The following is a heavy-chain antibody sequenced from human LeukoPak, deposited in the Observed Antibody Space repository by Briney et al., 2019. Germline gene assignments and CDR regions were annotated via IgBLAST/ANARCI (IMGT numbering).Heavy chain of an antibody. CDR3: ARQKYCSGASCFVVTDPFEY. J-gene: IGHJ4*02. CDR2: IYPSDSDT. CDR1: GYIFASYW. V-gene: IGHV5-51*01. Sequence: HGESLKISCKAAGYIFASYWIGWVRQMPGKGLEWMGIIYPSDSDTRYSPSFQGQVTFSVDQSTNTAFLQWSTLRASDSAIYHCARQKYCSGASCFVVTDPFEYWGQGTHVIVSA. D-gene: IGHD2-15*01.